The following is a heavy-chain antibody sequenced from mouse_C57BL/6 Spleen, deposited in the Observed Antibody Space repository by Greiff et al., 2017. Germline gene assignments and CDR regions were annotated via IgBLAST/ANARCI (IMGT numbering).Heavy chain of an antibody. CDR2: IWGGGST. Sequence: VQLQQSGPGLVQPSQSLSITCTVSGFSLTSYGVNWVRQSPGKGLEWLGVIWGGGSTDYNAAFISRLSISKDNSKSQVFFKMNSLQADDTAIYYCARALITTIYFDYWGQGTTLTVSS. D-gene: IGHD1-1*01. CDR3: ARALITTIYFDY. V-gene: IGHV2-2*01. J-gene: IGHJ2*01. CDR1: GFSLTSYG.